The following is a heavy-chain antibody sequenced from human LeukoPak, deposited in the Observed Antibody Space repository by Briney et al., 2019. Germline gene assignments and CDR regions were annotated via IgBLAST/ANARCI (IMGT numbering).Heavy chain of an antibody. D-gene: IGHD3-9*01. CDR1: GGSFSVYY. CDR3: ARGRHDILTGPPGLLPGRNNWFDP. V-gene: IGHV4-34*01. Sequence: SETLSLTCAVYGGSFSVYYWSCIPHPPGKGLEWIGEINHSGSTHYNPSLKSRVTISVDTSKNQFSLQLSSVTAADTAVYYCARGRHDILTGPPGLLPGRNNWFDPWGQGTLVTVSS. CDR2: INHSGST. J-gene: IGHJ5*02.